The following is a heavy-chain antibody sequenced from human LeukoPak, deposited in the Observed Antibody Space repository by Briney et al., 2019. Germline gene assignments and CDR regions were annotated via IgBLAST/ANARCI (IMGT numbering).Heavy chain of an antibody. CDR1: GFTFSSYG. CDR3: AREGGSSGWYDAFHI. Sequence: SGGSLRLSCAASGFTFSSYGMHWVRQAPGKGLEWAAFIRYDGSNKYYADSVKGRFTISRDNSKNTLNSLRAEDTAVYYCAREGGSSGWYDAFHIWGQGTMVTVSS. J-gene: IGHJ3*02. CDR2: IRYDGSNK. V-gene: IGHV3-30*02. D-gene: IGHD6-19*01.